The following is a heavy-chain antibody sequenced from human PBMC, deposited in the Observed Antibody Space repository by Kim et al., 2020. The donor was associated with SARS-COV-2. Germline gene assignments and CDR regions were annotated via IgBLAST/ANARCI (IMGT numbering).Heavy chain of an antibody. D-gene: IGHD2-21*01. Sequence: GGSLRLSCAASGFTFSTYWMSWVRQTPDKGLEWVANIKQDGSEKYYLDSVKGRFTISRDNTRNALYLQMNSLRAEDTALYYCARGDYCAGRSCSSGFIDAFDVWGQGTMVIVS. CDR1: GFTFSTYW. CDR2: IKQDGSEK. CDR3: ARGDYCAGRSCSSGFIDAFDV. V-gene: IGHV3-7*03. J-gene: IGHJ3*01.